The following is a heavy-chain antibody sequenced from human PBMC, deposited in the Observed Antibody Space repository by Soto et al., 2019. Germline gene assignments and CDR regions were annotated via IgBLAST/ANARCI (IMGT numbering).Heavy chain of an antibody. V-gene: IGHV1-46*01. Sequence: ASVKVSCKACGYLFTAYSMHWARQAPGQGLEWIGVVNPSGGSTNYAQNFQGRVTMTRDTSTSTVYMELSSLRSEDTAVYYCAREENCSDGPCSSEYFHRWCQATLVTLSS. D-gene: IGHD2-15*01. CDR1: GYLFTAYS. CDR2: VNPSGGST. J-gene: IGHJ1*01. CDR3: AREENCSDGPCSSEYFHR.